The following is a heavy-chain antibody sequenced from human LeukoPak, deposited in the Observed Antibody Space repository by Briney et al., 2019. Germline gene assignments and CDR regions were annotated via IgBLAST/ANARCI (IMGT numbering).Heavy chain of an antibody. CDR3: ARDQYPYNWNFEDAFDI. CDR1: GYTFTGYG. Sequence: GASVKVSCKASGYTFTGYGISWVRQAPGQGLEWMGWISAYNGNTNYAQKLQGRVTMTTDTSTSTAYMELRSLRSDDTAVYYCARDQYPYNWNFEDAFDIWGQGTMVTVSS. D-gene: IGHD1-7*01. CDR2: ISAYNGNT. V-gene: IGHV1-18*01. J-gene: IGHJ3*02.